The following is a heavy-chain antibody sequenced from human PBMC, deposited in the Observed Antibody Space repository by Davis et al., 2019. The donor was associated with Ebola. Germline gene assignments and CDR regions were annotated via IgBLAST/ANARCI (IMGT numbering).Heavy chain of an antibody. CDR2: IYYGGLT. CDR3: ARSISAAGPLDY. D-gene: IGHD6-13*01. V-gene: IGHV4-39*01. J-gene: IGHJ4*02. Sequence: MPSETLSLTCTVSGGSISRSSYYWGWIRPPPGNGLEWIGRIYYGGLTYYNPSRKSRVTISVYTSKNQLSLKLSSVTAADTAVYFCARSISAAGPLDYWGQGTLVTVSS. CDR1: GGSISRSSYY.